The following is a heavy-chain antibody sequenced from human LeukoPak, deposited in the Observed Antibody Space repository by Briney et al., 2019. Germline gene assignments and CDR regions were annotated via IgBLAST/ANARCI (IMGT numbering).Heavy chain of an antibody. CDR1: GFTFSRFW. CDR2: MNQDGSER. Sequence: GGSLRLSCAVSGFTFSRFWMGWVRQAPGKGLEWVATMNQDGSERYYVESVKGRCTISRDNAKNSLYVQLNKLRVEDTAVYFCASGSYRENFDYWGQGTLLTVSS. J-gene: IGHJ4*02. V-gene: IGHV3-7*01. CDR3: ASGSYRENFDY. D-gene: IGHD3-16*02.